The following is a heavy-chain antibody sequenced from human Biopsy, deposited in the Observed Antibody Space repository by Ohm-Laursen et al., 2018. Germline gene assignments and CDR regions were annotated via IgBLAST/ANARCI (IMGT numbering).Heavy chain of an antibody. V-gene: IGHV1-46*01. Sequence: GSSVTVSCQASGPSFTSYYMHWVRQAPGQGLEWMGMINPSGSTTSYPQIFQGGVTMTRDTSKSTVYMELSSLRSADTAVYFCARNTGWYGDLYYFDYWGQGTLVTVSS. J-gene: IGHJ4*02. CDR1: GPSFTSYY. D-gene: IGHD6-19*01. CDR2: INPSGSTT. CDR3: ARNTGWYGDLYYFDY.